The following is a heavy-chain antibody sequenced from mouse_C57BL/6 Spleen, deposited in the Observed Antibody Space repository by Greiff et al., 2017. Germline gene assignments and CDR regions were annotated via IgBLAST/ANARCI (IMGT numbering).Heavy chain of an antibody. V-gene: IGHV1-69*01. CDR3: ATITTVVFDV. D-gene: IGHD1-1*01. CDR2: IDPSDSYT. Sequence: QVQLQQPGAELVMPGASVKLSCKASGYTFTSYWMHRVKQRPGQGLEWIGEIDPSDSYTNYNQKFKGKSTLTVDKSSSTAYMQLSSLTSEDSAVYYCATITTVVFDVWGTGTTVTVSS. J-gene: IGHJ1*03. CDR1: GYTFTSYW.